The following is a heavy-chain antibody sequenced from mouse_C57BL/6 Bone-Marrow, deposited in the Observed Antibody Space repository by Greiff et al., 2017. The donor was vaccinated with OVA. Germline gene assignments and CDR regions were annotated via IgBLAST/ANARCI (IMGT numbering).Heavy chain of an antibody. CDR1: GYTFTSSG. J-gene: IGHJ3*01. Sequence: QVQLKQSGAELARPGASVKLSCKASGYTFTSSGISWVKQRTGQGLEWIGEIYPRSGNTYYNEKFKGKATLTADKSSSTAYMELRSLSSEDSAVYFCARGLLWLRRGFAYWGQGTLVTVSA. CDR2: IYPRSGNT. CDR3: ARGLLWLRRGFAY. D-gene: IGHD2-2*01. V-gene: IGHV1-81*01.